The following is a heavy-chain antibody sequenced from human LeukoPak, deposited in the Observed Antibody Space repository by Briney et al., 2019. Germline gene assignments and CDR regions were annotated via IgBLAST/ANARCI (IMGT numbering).Heavy chain of an antibody. CDR3: ARHETPSSGSYFTYPNNWFDP. CDR2: IYYSGST. Sequence: SETLSLTCTVSGGSISSYYWSWIRQPAGKGLEWIGYIYYSGSTNYNPSLKSRVTISVDTSKNQFSLKLSSVTAADTAVYYCARHETPSSGSYFTYPNNWFDPWGQGTLVTVSS. J-gene: IGHJ5*02. CDR1: GGSISSYY. V-gene: IGHV4-59*08. D-gene: IGHD3-10*01.